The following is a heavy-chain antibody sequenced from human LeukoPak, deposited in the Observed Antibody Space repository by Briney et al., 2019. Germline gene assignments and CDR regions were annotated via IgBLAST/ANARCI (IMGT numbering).Heavy chain of an antibody. CDR2: IDPSDSYT. Sequence: GESLRISCKGAGYSFTSYWNSWVRQMPGKGLEWMGRIDPSDSYTNYSPSFQGHVTISADKSISTAYLQWSSLKASDTAMYYCARHLVAATFNGMDVWGRGTTVTVSS. J-gene: IGHJ6*02. V-gene: IGHV5-10-1*01. D-gene: IGHD2-15*01. CDR3: ARHLVAATFNGMDV. CDR1: GYSFTSYW.